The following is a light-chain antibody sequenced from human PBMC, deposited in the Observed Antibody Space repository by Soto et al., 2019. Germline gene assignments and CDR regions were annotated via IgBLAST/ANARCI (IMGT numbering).Light chain of an antibody. J-gene: IGLJ1*01. CDR1: TSDVGSYNL. CDR3: CSHAANSLDV. V-gene: IGLV2-23*01. Sequence: QSALTQPASVSGSPGQSITVSCTGTTSDVGSYNLVSWYQQHPGKAPKLIIFEGDRRPSGVSNRFSGAKSVNTAALTISGLQAEDEADYYCCSHAANSLDVFGTGTKVTVL. CDR2: EGD.